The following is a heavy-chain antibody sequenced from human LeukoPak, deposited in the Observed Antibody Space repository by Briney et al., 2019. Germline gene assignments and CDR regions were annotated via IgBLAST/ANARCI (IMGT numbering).Heavy chain of an antibody. CDR1: GGSISNSSYF. D-gene: IGHD2-2*01. J-gene: IGHJ4*02. Sequence: SETLSLTCTVSGGSISNSSYFWGWIRQPPGKGLESIGSIYFTGTTYYNPSLKSRVTVSENTSKNQLSLRVTSVTATDTAVYYCARGVNFCSSSHCRGDYFDSWGQGTLVTVSS. CDR3: ARGVNFCSSSHCRGDYFDS. V-gene: IGHV4-39*01. CDR2: IYFTGTT.